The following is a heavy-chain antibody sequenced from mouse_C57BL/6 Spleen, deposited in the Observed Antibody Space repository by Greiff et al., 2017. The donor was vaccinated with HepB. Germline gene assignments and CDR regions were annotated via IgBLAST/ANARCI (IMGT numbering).Heavy chain of an antibody. CDR1: GYTFTDYN. Sequence: VQLKQSGPELVKPGASVKMSCKASGYTFTDYNMHWVKQSHGKSLEWIGYINPNNGGTSYNQKFKGKATLTVNKSSSTAYMELRSLTSEDSAVYYCASRRRAYDGFDYWGQGTTLTVSS. V-gene: IGHV1-22*01. J-gene: IGHJ2*01. CDR2: INPNNGGT. CDR3: ASRRRAYDGFDY. D-gene: IGHD2-12*01.